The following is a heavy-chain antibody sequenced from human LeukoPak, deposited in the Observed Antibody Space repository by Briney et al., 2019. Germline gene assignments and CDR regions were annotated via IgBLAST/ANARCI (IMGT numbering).Heavy chain of an antibody. J-gene: IGHJ4*02. CDR2: IKSKTDGGTT. V-gene: IGHV3-15*01. CDR3: TTRAYYYDSSGYPIIDY. Sequence: GGSLRLSCAASGFTFSNAWMSWVRQAPGKGLEWVGRIKSKTDGGTTDYAAPVKGRFTISRDDSKNTLYLLMNSLKTEDTAVYYCTTRAYYYDSSGYPIIDYWGQGTLVTVSS. D-gene: IGHD3-22*01. CDR1: GFTFSNAW.